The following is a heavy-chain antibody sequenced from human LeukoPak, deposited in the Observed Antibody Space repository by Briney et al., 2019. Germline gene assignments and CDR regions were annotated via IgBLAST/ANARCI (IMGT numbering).Heavy chain of an antibody. V-gene: IGHV1-18*01. Sequence: GASVEVSCKASGYTFTSYGIAWVRQAPGQGLEWMGWISAYNGKTNYAQKFQGRVTITADESTSTAYMELSSLRSEDTAVYYCARDPGDTAWGQGTLVTVSS. CDR2: ISAYNGKT. CDR1: GYTFTSYG. CDR3: ARDPGDTA. J-gene: IGHJ4*02. D-gene: IGHD5-18*01.